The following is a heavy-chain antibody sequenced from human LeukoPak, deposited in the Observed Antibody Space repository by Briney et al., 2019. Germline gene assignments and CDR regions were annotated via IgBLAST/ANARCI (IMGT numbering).Heavy chain of an antibody. V-gene: IGHV4-39*01. CDR3: ARQTVVNPNFDY. Sequence: SETLSLTCTVSGGSISSSSYYWGWIRQPPGKGLEWIGSIYYSGSIYYNPSLKSRVTISVDTSKNQFSLKLSSVTAADTAVYYCARQTVVNPNFDYWGQGTLVTVSS. CDR1: GGSISSSSYY. CDR2: IYYSGSI. J-gene: IGHJ4*02. D-gene: IGHD4-23*01.